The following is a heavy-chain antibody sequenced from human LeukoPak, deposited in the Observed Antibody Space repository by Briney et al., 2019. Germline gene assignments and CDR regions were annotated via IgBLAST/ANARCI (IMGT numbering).Heavy chain of an antibody. CDR3: ARDWRPLSLSFPYSSGWYFDY. V-gene: IGHV1-2*02. J-gene: IGHJ4*02. Sequence: GASVKVSCKASGYTFTGYYMHWVRQAPGQGLGWEGCINPNSGGTNYAQKFQGRVTMTRDTSISTAYMELSRLRSDDTAVYYCARDWRPLSLSFPYSSGWYFDYWGKGTLVTVSS. D-gene: IGHD6-19*01. CDR2: INPNSGGT. CDR1: GYTFTGYY.